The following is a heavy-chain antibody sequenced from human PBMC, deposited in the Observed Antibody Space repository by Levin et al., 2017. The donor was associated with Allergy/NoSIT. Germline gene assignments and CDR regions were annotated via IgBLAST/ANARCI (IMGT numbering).Heavy chain of an antibody. J-gene: IGHJ4*02. D-gene: IGHD1-1*01. CDR3: ARGDGLERPKALSY. CDR1: GGSISSYY. CDR2: IYYSGST. Sequence: NPGGSLRLSCTVSGGSISSYYWSWIRQPPGKGLEWIGYIYYSGSTNYNPSLKSRVTISVDTSKNQFSLKLSSVTAADTAVYYCARGDGLERPKALSYWGQGTLVTVSS. V-gene: IGHV4-59*01.